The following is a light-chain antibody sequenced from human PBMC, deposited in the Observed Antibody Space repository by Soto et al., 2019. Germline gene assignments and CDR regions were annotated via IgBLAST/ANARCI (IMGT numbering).Light chain of an antibody. CDR1: QSVGSN. CDR3: QQYNEWPPLT. CDR2: GAS. J-gene: IGKJ4*01. Sequence: EIVMTQSPATLSVSPGERATLSCRASQSVGSNLAWYQQKPGQAPRLLIFGASTRATGIPARFSGSGSGTEFTLTISSLQSEDFAVYYCQQYNEWPPLTFCGGTKVEIK. V-gene: IGKV3-15*01.